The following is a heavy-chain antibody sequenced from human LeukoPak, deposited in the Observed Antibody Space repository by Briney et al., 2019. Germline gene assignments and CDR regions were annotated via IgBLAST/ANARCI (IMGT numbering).Heavy chain of an antibody. CDR1: GFTFSSYA. J-gene: IGHJ3*02. D-gene: IGHD7-27*01. CDR3: ARGLTGTDAFDI. Sequence: HPGGSLRLSCAASGFTFSSYAMRWVRQAPGKGLEWVSGISASGGTTYYADSVKGRFTISRDNSKNILYLQMNSLRAEDTAVYYCARGLTGTDAFDIWGQGTMVTVSS. V-gene: IGHV3-23*01. CDR2: ISASGGTT.